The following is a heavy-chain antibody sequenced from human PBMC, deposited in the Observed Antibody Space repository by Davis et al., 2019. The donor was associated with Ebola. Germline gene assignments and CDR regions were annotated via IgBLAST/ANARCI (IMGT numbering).Heavy chain of an antibody. CDR1: GYTFTVFY. V-gene: IGHV1-69*06. Sequence: AASVKVSCKTSGYTFTVFYIHWVRQAPGQGLEWMGGIIPIFGTANYAQKFQGRVTITADKSTSTAYMELRSLKSDDTAVYYCARVLSSSWYGDDYWGQGTLVTVSS. J-gene: IGHJ4*02. CDR2: IIPIFGTA. D-gene: IGHD6-13*01. CDR3: ARVLSSSWYGDDY.